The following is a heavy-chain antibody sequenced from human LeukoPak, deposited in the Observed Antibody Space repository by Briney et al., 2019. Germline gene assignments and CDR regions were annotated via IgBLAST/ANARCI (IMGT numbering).Heavy chain of an antibody. CDR2: INPNSGGT. CDR3: ARDNYYGSSENWFDP. D-gene: IGHD3-10*01. Sequence: ASVKVSCKASGYSFTGYYMHWVRQAPGQGLEWMGWINPNSGGTNYAQKFQGRVTMTRDTSISTAYMELSRLRSDDTAVYYCARDNYYGSSENWFDPWGQGTLVTVSS. V-gene: IGHV1-2*02. J-gene: IGHJ5*02. CDR1: GYSFTGYY.